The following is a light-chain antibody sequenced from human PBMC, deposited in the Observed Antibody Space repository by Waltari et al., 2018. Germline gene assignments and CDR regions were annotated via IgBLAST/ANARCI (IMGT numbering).Light chain of an antibody. CDR1: NSNNGRNN. Sequence: QSVLTQPPSASETPGQRVTISCSGSNSNNGRNNVNWDQQFPGTAPKLLIYRHKPRPSGVPDRFSASKSGTSASLAISGLQSEDEADYYCAAWDDSLNCVLFGGGTKLTVL. V-gene: IGLV1-44*01. CDR2: RHK. CDR3: AAWDDSLNCVL. J-gene: IGLJ2*01.